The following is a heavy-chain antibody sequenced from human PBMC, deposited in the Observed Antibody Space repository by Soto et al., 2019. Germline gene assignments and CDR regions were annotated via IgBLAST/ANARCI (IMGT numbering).Heavy chain of an antibody. CDR1: GYTLTELS. V-gene: IGHV1-24*01. D-gene: IGHD6-19*01. CDR3: ARDRSPLYSSGWYDY. CDR2: FDPEDGET. J-gene: IGHJ4*02. Sequence: ASVKVSCKVSGYTLTELSMHWVRQAPGKGLEWMGGFDPEDGETIYAQKFQGRVTITADESTSTAYMELSSLRSEDTAVYYCARDRSPLYSSGWYDYWGQGTLVT.